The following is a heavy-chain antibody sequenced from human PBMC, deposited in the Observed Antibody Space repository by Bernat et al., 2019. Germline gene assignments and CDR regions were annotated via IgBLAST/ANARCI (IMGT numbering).Heavy chain of an antibody. CDR2: LSGSGRST. CDR1: GFTFSTYA. Sequence: EVQLVESGGGLVQPGGSLRLSCAASGFTFSTYAMTWVRLAPGKGLEWVSALSGSGRSTFYADSVKGRFTISRDNSKNTVFLQMNRLRVEDTALYYCVKFRGIVYYSHHMDVWGIGTAVTVSS. V-gene: IGHV3-23*04. D-gene: IGHD3-16*02. CDR3: VKFRGIVYYSHHMDV. J-gene: IGHJ6*03.